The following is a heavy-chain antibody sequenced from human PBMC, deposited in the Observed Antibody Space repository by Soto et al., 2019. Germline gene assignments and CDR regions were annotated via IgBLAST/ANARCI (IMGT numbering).Heavy chain of an antibody. V-gene: IGHV4-59*01. CDR1: GGSISSYY. D-gene: IGHD5-18*01. J-gene: IGHJ6*02. Sequence: KLPETLSLTCTVSGGSISSYYWSWIRQPPGKGLEWIGYIYYSGSTNYNPSLKSRVTISVDTSKNQFSLKLSSVTAADTAVYYCARVLGYSYGSYYYYYGMDVWGQGTTVTVSS. CDR2: IYYSGST. CDR3: ARVLGYSYGSYYYYYGMDV.